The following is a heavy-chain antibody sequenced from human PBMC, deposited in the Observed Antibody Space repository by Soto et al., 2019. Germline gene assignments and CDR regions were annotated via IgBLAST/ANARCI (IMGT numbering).Heavy chain of an antibody. CDR3: ARAHCSSTRCYAWFDP. V-gene: IGHV1-69*06. D-gene: IGHD2-2*01. CDR2: IIPIFGTA. Sequence: QVQLVQSGAEVKKPGSSVKVSCKASGGTFSSYAISWVRQAPGQGLEWMGGIIPIFGTANYAQKFQGRVTITADKSTSTADMELSSLRSEDTAVYYCARAHCSSTRCYAWFDPWGQGTLVTVSS. J-gene: IGHJ5*02. CDR1: GGTFSSYA.